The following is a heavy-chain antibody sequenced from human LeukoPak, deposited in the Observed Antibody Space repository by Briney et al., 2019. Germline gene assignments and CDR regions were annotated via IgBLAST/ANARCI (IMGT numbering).Heavy chain of an antibody. CDR1: GFSVSSNY. V-gene: IGHV3-66*01. Sequence: GGSLRLSGAASGFSVSSNYMSWVRQAPGRGLEWVSVIFSGDSTYYADSVKGRFAISRDNTNNALILQMNSLRVEDTAMYYCARDEGGYCSGGSCYPRWLDWGQGTLVTVSS. J-gene: IGHJ4*02. D-gene: IGHD2-15*01. CDR2: IFSGDST. CDR3: ARDEGGYCSGGSCYPRWLD.